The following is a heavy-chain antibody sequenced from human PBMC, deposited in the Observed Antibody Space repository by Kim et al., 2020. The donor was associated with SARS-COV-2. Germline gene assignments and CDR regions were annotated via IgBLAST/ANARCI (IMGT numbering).Heavy chain of an antibody. CDR3: ARDLAVSRWGDDY. Sequence: YAASVKGRFTISRDNSKNTLYLQMNSLKADDTAVYYCARDLAVSRWGDDYWGQGTLVTVSS. V-gene: IGHV3-15*01. D-gene: IGHD2-8*02. J-gene: IGHJ4*02.